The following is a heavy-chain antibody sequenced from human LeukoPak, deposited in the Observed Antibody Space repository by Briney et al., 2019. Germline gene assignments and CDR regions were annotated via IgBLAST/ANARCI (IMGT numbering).Heavy chain of an antibody. J-gene: IGHJ4*02. CDR2: IYPSGSP. CDR1: GGSISGYY. Sequence: PSETLSLTCSVSGGSISGYYWSWIRQPAGKGLEWIGRIYPSGSPNYNPSLKSRVSMSVDTSKNQLSLILTSVTAADTAVYYCARNSLYYFDYWGQGTLVPVSS. CDR3: ARNSLYYFDY. D-gene: IGHD3-16*01. V-gene: IGHV4-4*07.